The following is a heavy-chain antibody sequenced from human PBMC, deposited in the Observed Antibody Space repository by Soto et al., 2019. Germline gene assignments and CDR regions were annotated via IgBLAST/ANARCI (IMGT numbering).Heavy chain of an antibody. J-gene: IGHJ3*02. CDR1: GGSISSSSYY. D-gene: IGHD5-12*01. Sequence: QLQLRESGPGLVTPSETLSLTCTVSGGSISSSSYYWGWIRQPPGKGLEWIGSIYYSGSTYYNPSLKSRVTISVDTYKNLFSLKLSSVTAADTAVYYCARHPYSGYDLDAFDIWGQGTMVTVSS. V-gene: IGHV4-39*01. CDR3: ARHPYSGYDLDAFDI. CDR2: IYYSGST.